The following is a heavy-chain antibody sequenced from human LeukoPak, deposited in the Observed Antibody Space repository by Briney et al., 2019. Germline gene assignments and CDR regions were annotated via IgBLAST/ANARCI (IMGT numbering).Heavy chain of an antibody. CDR1: GFTVSSNY. Sequence: PGGSLRLSCAASGFTVSSNYMSWVRQAPGKGLEWVSVIYSGGSTYYADSVKGRFTISRDNSKNTLYLQMNSLRAEDTAVYYCARERTAAGTRAFDIWGQGTMVTVSS. CDR3: ARERTAAGTRAFDI. CDR2: IYSGGST. D-gene: IGHD6-13*01. V-gene: IGHV3-66*01. J-gene: IGHJ3*02.